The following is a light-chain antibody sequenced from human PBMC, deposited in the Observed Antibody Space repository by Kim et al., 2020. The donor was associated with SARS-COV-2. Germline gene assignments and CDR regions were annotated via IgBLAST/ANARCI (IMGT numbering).Light chain of an antibody. CDR1: QSISSY. J-gene: IGKJ4*01. CDR3: QQSYSTPLT. V-gene: IGKV1-39*01. CDR2: AAS. Sequence: DIQLTQSPSSLSASVGDRVTITCRASQSISSYLNWYQQKPGKAPKLLIYAASSLQSGVPSRFSGSGSGTDFTLTISSLQPEHFATYYCQQSYSTPLTFVGGTKVDIK.